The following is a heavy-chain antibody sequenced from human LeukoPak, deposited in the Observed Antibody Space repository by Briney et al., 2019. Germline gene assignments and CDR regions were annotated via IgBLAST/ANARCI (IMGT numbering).Heavy chain of an antibody. CDR1: GGSFSGYY. Sequence: SETLSLTCAVYGGSFSGYYWSWIRQPPGKGLEWIGEINHSGSTNYNPSLKSRVTISVDTSKNQFSLKLSSVTAADTAVYYCASVVVVAASSYYYYYGMDVWGQGTTVTVSS. D-gene: IGHD2-15*01. V-gene: IGHV4-34*01. J-gene: IGHJ6*02. CDR3: ASVVVVAASSYYYYYGMDV. CDR2: INHSGST.